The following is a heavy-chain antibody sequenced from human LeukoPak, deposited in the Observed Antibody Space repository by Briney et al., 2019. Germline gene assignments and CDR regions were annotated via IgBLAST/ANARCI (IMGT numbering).Heavy chain of an antibody. D-gene: IGHD3-10*01. J-gene: IGHJ4*02. V-gene: IGHV3-53*01. CDR3: ARDGFGELNNDY. CDR2: IYSGGST. Sequence: EGSLRLSCAASGFTVSSNYMSWVRQAPGKGLEWVSVIYSGGSTYYADSVEGRFTISRDNSKNTLYLQMNSLRAEDTAVYYCARDGFGELNNDYWGQGTLVTVSS. CDR1: GFTVSSNY.